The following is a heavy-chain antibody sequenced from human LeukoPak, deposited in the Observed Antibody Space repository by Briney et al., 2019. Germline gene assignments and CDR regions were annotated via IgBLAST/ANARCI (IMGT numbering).Heavy chain of an antibody. J-gene: IGHJ3*02. CDR1: GGSISSGGYY. CDR3: ARVIYSRDDAFDI. V-gene: IGHV4-30-2*01. Sequence: SQTLSLTCTVSGGSISSGGYYWSWIRQPPGKGLEWIGYIYHSGNTYYSPSLKGRVTISVDRSKNQFFLKLSSVTAADTAVYYCARVIYSRDDAFDIWGQGTMVTVSS. D-gene: IGHD2-15*01. CDR2: IYHSGNT.